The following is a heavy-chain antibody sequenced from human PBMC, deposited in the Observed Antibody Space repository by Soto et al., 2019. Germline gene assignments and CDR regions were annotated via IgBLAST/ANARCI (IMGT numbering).Heavy chain of an antibody. V-gene: IGHV4-39*01. D-gene: IGHD6-19*01. Sequence: PSETLCLNCSVSGGSLCSFIYYGGWIRQPPGKGLEWIGSIYYSGSTYYNPSLKSRVTISVDTSKNQFSLKLSSVTAADTAVYYCARREGSGWLFDYWGQGTLVTVSS. CDR2: IYYSGST. CDR3: ARREGSGWLFDY. J-gene: IGHJ4*02. CDR1: GGSLCSFIYY.